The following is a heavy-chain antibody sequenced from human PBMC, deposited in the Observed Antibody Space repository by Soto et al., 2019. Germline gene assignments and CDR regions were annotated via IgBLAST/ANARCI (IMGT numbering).Heavy chain of an antibody. Sequence: ASVKVSCKASGYTFTSYGISWVRQAPGQGLEWMGWISAYNGNTNYAQKLQGRVTMTADTSTSTAYMELRSLRSDDTAVYYCARDVSGSYYRNYYYYMAVGGKGTTVPGSS. CDR2: ISAYNGNT. CDR3: ARDVSGSYYRNYYYYMAV. J-gene: IGHJ6*03. D-gene: IGHD3-10*01. CDR1: GYTFTSYG. V-gene: IGHV1-18*01.